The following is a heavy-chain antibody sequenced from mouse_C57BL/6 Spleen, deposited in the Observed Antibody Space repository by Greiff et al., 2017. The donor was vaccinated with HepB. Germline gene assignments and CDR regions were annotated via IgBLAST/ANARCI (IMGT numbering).Heavy chain of an antibody. CDR2: IYPGDGDT. CDR3: ARSDGSSYYFDY. V-gene: IGHV1-80*01. CDR1: GYAFSSYW. J-gene: IGHJ2*01. D-gene: IGHD1-1*01. Sequence: VKLQQSGAELVKPGASVKISCKASGYAFSSYWMNWVKQRPGKGLEWIGQIYPGDGDTNYNGKFKGKATLTADKSSSTAYMQLSSLTSEDSAVYFCARSDGSSYYFDYWGQGTTLTVSS.